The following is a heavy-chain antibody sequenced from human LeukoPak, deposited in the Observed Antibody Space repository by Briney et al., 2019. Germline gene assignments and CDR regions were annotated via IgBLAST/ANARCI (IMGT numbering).Heavy chain of an antibody. J-gene: IGHJ6*02. CDR3: ARDLFRRLVVITADYHFYGLDV. CDR2: IRGDNGNT. D-gene: IGHD3-22*01. Sequence: GASVKVSCKASGYTFTSYGISWVRQAPGQGLEWMGWIRGDNGNTNYAQNLQDRVTMTTDTSTSTAYMELKSLRSDDTAVYYCARDLFRRLVVITADYHFYGLDVWGQGTTVIVSS. V-gene: IGHV1-18*01. CDR1: GYTFTSYG.